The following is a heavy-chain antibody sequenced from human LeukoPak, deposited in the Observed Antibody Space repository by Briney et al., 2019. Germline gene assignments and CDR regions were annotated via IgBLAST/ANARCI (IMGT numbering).Heavy chain of an antibody. CDR3: ARSRITMVRGVVILGY. J-gene: IGHJ4*02. CDR1: EYTFTGYY. Sequence: ASVKVSCKASEYTFTGYYMHWVRQAPGQGLEWMGWINPNSGGTNYAQKFQGRVTMTRDTSISTAYMELSRLRSDDTAVYYCARSRITMVRGVVILGYWGQGTLVTVSS. D-gene: IGHD3-10*01. V-gene: IGHV1-2*02. CDR2: INPNSGGT.